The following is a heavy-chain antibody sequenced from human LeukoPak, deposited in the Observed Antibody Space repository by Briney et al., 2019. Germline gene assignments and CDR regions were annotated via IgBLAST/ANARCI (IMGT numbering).Heavy chain of an antibody. J-gene: IGHJ3*01. V-gene: IGHV5-51*01. D-gene: IGHD3-16*01. CDR1: GYSFTRYW. CDR3: ARGVWGKNYVFDF. CDR2: IYPDDSDT. Sequence: GESLKISCKGSGYSFTRYWIGWVRQMPGKGLEWMGIIYPDDSDTRYRPSFQGQVTISADKSISTAYLQWSSLKASDTAMYYCARGVWGKNYVFDFWGQGTMVTVSS.